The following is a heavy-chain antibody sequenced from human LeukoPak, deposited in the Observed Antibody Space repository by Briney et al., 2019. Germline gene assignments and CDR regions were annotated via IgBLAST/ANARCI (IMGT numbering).Heavy chain of an antibody. D-gene: IGHD1-1*01. CDR2: INPHSGAS. CDR3: ATSSTVTHTRDP. J-gene: IGHJ5*02. Sequence: ASVKVSCKASGYGFSDIYFNWVRQAPGQGLEWMGWINPHSGASKYAQSFQGRVSMDASIDTAYLELGRLTSDDTAVYYCATSSTVTHTRDPWGPGTLVIVSS. CDR1: GYGFSDIY. V-gene: IGHV1-2*02.